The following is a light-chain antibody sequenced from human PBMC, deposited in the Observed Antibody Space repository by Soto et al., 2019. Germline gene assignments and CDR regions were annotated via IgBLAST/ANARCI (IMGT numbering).Light chain of an antibody. V-gene: IGKV1-39*01. J-gene: IGKJ1*01. CDR3: QQSYSMPWT. CDR2: GAS. CDR1: QSISNY. Sequence: DIQMTQSPSSLSASVGDRVTITCRASQSISNYLNWYQQRPGRAPNLLIYGASSLESGVPSRFSGSGSGTDFTLTISSLQPEDFATYYCQQSYSMPWTFGQGTKVEIK.